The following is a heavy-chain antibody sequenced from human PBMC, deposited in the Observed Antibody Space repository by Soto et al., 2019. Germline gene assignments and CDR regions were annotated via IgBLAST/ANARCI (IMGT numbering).Heavy chain of an antibody. D-gene: IGHD1-7*01. CDR1: GHTFTSYY. CDR2: INPSGGST. Sequence: ASVKVSCKASGHTFTSYYMHWVRQAPGQGLEWMGIINPSGGSTSYAQKFQGRVTMTRDTSTSTVYMELSSLRSEDTAVYYCARDKLRPDYYYYYGMDVWGQGTTVTVSS. V-gene: IGHV1-46*01. J-gene: IGHJ6*02. CDR3: ARDKLRPDYYYYYGMDV.